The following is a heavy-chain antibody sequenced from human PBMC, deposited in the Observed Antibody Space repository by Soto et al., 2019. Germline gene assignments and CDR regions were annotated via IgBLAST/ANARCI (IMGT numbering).Heavy chain of an antibody. D-gene: IGHD6-13*01. CDR2: MNPNSGNT. Sequence: QVQLVKSGAEVERPGASVKVSCKASGYTFTSYDINWVRQATGQGLEWMGWMNPNSGNTGYAQKFQGRVTMTRNTSISTAYMELSSLRSDDTAVYYCARERGGRSSYRFDPWGQGTLVTVSS. CDR1: GYTFTSYD. V-gene: IGHV1-8*01. J-gene: IGHJ5*02. CDR3: ARERGGRSSYRFDP.